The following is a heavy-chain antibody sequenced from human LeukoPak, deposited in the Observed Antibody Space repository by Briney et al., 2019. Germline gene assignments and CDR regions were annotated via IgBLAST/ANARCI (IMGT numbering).Heavy chain of an antibody. J-gene: IGHJ4*02. CDR2: VHLDGRT. Sequence: SETLSLTCDVSGGSINSTNWWTWVRHPPGKVLGLSGEVHLDGRTNYNPALKRRLIMSVDLPEKHIFLMLTSTAADETAAYYCAREGGFYRLLDHSGQGTLLTVSS. D-gene: IGHD3-3*01. CDR1: GGSINSTNW. V-gene: IGHV4-4*02. CDR3: AREGGFYRLLDH.